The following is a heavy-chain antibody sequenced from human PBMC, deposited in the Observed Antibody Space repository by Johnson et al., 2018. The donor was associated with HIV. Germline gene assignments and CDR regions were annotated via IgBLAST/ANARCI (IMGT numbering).Heavy chain of an antibody. CDR1: GFTFSDYY. CDR3: AREVDYAVNTQHLDAFDI. V-gene: IGHV3-11*04. D-gene: IGHD4-17*01. J-gene: IGHJ3*02. Sequence: QMLLVESGGGLVKPGGSLRLSCAASGFTFSDYYMSWIRQAPGKGLEWVSSISGSGGSTYYADSVKGRFPISRDNSKNTLYLQMNSLRAEDTAVYYCAREVDYAVNTQHLDAFDIWGQGTMVTVSS. CDR2: ISGSGGST.